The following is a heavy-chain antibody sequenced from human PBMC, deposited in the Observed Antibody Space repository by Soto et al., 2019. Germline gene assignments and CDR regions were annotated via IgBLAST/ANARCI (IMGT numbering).Heavy chain of an antibody. D-gene: IGHD2-8*02. Sequence: QVQLVQSGDEVKKSGSSVKVSCKASGGTFSSYVISWVRQAPGQGLEWMGGIIPIFGTGNYAQKFQGRVTITADESPSTAYMELISLRSEDTALYYCAINTGTVVAYYFDYWGQGTLVTVSS. CDR2: IIPIFGTG. CDR1: GGTFSSYV. V-gene: IGHV1-69*01. J-gene: IGHJ4*02. CDR3: AINTGTVVAYYFDY.